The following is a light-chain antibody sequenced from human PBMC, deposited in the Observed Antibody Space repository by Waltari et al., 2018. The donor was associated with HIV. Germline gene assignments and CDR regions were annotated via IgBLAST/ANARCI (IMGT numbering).Light chain of an antibody. V-gene: IGLV1-44*01. J-gene: IGLJ3*02. CDR3: ATWDGNLNGPV. Sequence: QSVLTQPPSASGTPGQRVTISCSGSGSNIGGSTVNWYQQLPGTAPKLLIYSNNQRPSRVPDRFSGSKSGTSASLAISGLQSDDETTYYCATWDGNLNGPVFGGGTKLTVL. CDR2: SNN. CDR1: GSNIGGST.